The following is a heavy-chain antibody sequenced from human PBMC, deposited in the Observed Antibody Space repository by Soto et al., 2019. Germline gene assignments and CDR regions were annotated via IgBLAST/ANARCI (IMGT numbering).Heavy chain of an antibody. CDR2: IYYSGST. CDR1: GGSISSGGYY. J-gene: IGHJ4*02. CDR3: ARAHYDSSGYRFDC. V-gene: IGHV4-31*03. Sequence: SETLSLTCTVSGGSISSGGYYWSWIRQHPGKGLEWIGYIYYSGSTYYNPSLKSRVTISVDTSKNQFSLKLSSVTAADTAVYYCARAHYDSSGYRFDCWGQGTLVTVSS. D-gene: IGHD3-22*01.